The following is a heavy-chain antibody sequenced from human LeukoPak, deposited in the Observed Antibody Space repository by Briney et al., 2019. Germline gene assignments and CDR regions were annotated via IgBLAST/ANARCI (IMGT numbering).Heavy chain of an antibody. J-gene: IGHJ4*02. D-gene: IGHD6-19*01. CDR2: ISSSSSYI. V-gene: IGHV3-21*01. Sequence: VGSLRLSCAASAFTFSSYSVNWVRQAPGKGLEWVSSISSSSSYIYYADSVKGRFTISRDNAKNSLYLQMNSLRAEDTAVYYCARDGLEGSGWYLGYSACYFHYWAQGTLVTVSS. CDR3: ARDGLEGSGWYLGYSACYFHY. CDR1: AFTFSSYS.